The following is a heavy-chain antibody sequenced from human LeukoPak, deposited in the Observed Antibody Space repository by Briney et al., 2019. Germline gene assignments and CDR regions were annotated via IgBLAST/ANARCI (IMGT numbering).Heavy chain of an antibody. CDR1: GGSISSGGYY. J-gene: IGHJ3*02. D-gene: IGHD6-19*01. V-gene: IGHV4-31*03. CDR2: IYYSGNT. CDR3: ARILIAVAGTRAFDI. Sequence: SETLSLTCTVSGGSISSGGYYWSWIRQHPGKGLEWIGYIYYSGNTYYNPSLKSRVTISVDTSKNQLSLKLSSVTAADTAVYYCARILIAVAGTRAFDIWGQGTMVTVSS.